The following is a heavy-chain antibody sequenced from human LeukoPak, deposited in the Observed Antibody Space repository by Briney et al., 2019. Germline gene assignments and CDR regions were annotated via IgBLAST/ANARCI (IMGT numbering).Heavy chain of an antibody. Sequence: PSETLSLTCTVSGGSISSYYWSWIRQPPGKGLEWIGYIYTSGSTNYNPSLKSRVTISVDTSKNQFSLKLSSVTAADTAVYYCARHRVQLERRSAFDIWGQGTMLAVSS. V-gene: IGHV4-4*09. CDR2: IYTSGST. D-gene: IGHD1-1*01. CDR3: ARHRVQLERRSAFDI. CDR1: GGSISSYY. J-gene: IGHJ3*02.